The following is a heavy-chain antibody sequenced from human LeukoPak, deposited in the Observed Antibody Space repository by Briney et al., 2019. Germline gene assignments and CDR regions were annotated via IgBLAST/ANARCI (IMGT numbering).Heavy chain of an antibody. J-gene: IGHJ4*02. CDR2: IYSGGST. D-gene: IGHD3-22*01. Sequence: GGSLRLSCAASGFTVSSNYMSWVRQAPGKGLEWVSVIYSGGSTYYADSVKGRFTISRDNSKNTLYLQMNSLRAEDTAVYYCARNYYDSSGQYYFDYWGQGTLVTVSS. V-gene: IGHV3-53*01. CDR3: ARNYYDSSGQYYFDY. CDR1: GFTVSSNY.